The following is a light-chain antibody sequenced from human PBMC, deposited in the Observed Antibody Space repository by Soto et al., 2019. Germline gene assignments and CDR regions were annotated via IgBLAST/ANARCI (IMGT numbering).Light chain of an antibody. Sequence: QSVLTQPASVSVSPGQSITISCTGTSSAVGAYNYVSWYQQHPGKVPKLIIYDVINRPSGVSSRFSGSKSVNTASLTISGLQAEDEADYYCSSYTSSVTLVFGGGTQLTVL. CDR3: SSYTSSVTLV. J-gene: IGLJ3*02. V-gene: IGLV2-14*01. CDR1: SSAVGAYNY. CDR2: DVI.